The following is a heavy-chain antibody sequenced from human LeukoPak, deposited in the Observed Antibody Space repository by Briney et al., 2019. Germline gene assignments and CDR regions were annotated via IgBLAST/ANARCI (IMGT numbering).Heavy chain of an antibody. D-gene: IGHD3-3*01. Sequence: GASVKVSCKASGYTFTGYYMHWVRQAPGQGPEWMGWINPNSGGTNYAQKFQGRVTMTRDTSISTAYMELSRLRSDDTAVYYCARDLTGYYDFWSGYQTGWFDPWGQGTLVTVSS. CDR1: GYTFTGYY. J-gene: IGHJ5*02. V-gene: IGHV1-2*02. CDR3: ARDLTGYYDFWSGYQTGWFDP. CDR2: INPNSGGT.